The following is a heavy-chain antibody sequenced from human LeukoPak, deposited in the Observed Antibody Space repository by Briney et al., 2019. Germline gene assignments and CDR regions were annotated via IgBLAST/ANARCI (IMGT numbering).Heavy chain of an antibody. CDR1: GFTFSSYS. Sequence: GGSLRLSCAASGFTFSSYSMNWVRQAPGKGLEWVSYISSSSSTIYYADSVKGRFTISRDNAKNSLYLQMNSLRAEDTAVYYCARDEGVYWNHRGSGLLDYWGQGTLVTVSS. V-gene: IGHV3-48*04. D-gene: IGHD3-22*01. CDR2: ISSSSSTI. CDR3: ARDEGVYWNHRGSGLLDY. J-gene: IGHJ4*02.